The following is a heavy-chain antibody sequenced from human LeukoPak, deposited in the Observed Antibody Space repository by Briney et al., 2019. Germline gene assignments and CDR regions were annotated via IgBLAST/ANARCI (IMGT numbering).Heavy chain of an antibody. CDR3: ARVGGWLTPD. CDR2: VSYSGTT. CDR1: DDSLSSYY. J-gene: IGHJ4*02. V-gene: IGHV4-59*01. Sequence: SETLSLTCSVSDDSLSSYYWNCFPQPPGKGLEWVGLVSYSGTTKYNPSLKSRLTISEDKSKNQCSLTLNSVTAADTAVYYCARVGGWLTPDWGQGTLVTVSS. D-gene: IGHD5-12*01.